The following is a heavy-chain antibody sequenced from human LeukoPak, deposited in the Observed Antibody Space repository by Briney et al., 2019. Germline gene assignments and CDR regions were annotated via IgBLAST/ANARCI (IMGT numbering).Heavy chain of an antibody. D-gene: IGHD6-13*01. CDR3: AKDRANIYGIAAAGFDP. Sequence: QPGGSLRLSCATSGFTFSSYGMHWVRQAPGKGLEWVAFIRYDGSNKYYADSVKGRFTISRDNSKNTLYLQMNSLRAEDTAVYYCAKDRANIYGIAAAGFDPWGQGTLVTVSS. V-gene: IGHV3-30*02. CDR2: IRYDGSNK. J-gene: IGHJ5*02. CDR1: GFTFSSYG.